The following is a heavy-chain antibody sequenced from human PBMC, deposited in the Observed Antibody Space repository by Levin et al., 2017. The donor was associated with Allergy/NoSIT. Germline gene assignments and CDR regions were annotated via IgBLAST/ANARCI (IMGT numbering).Heavy chain of an antibody. J-gene: IGHJ4*02. Sequence: GGSLRLSCAASGFTFSGYAMNWVRQAPGKGLDWISYISNSGSTTSYADFVQGRFTSSRDNAKNSLFLQMNSLRAEDTAVYFCATAAAFVLSHDYWGQGTLVTVSS. CDR2: ISNSGSTT. D-gene: IGHD6-13*01. CDR1: GFTFSGYA. CDR3: ATAAAFVLSHDY. V-gene: IGHV3-48*01.